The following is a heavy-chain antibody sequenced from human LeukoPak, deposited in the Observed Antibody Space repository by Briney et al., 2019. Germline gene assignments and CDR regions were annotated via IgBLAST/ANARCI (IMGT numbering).Heavy chain of an antibody. J-gene: IGHJ4*02. CDR3: ARGLRGCSGNACYYFFDF. CDR2: ITGSGSNT. CDR1: GFTFNDYA. D-gene: IGHD2/OR15-2a*01. Sequence: GGSLRLSCAASGFTFNDYAMTWVRQAPGKGLEWVSAITGSGSNTYYAASAKGRFTISRDNSKNSLDPQMNSLRAEDTAVYYCARGLRGCSGNACYYFFDFWGQGALVTVSS. V-gene: IGHV3-23*01.